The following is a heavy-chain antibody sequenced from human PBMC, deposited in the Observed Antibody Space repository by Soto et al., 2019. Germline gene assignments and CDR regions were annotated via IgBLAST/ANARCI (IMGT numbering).Heavy chain of an antibody. J-gene: IGHJ6*01. V-gene: IGHV1-69*01. CDR2: IIPIFGTA. Sequence: QVQLVQSGAEVKKPGSSVKVSCKAPGGTFSSYAISWVRQAPGQGLEWMGGIIPIFGTANYAQKFQGRVTITADEYTMTGYMELSSLRSEDTAVYYCARSQGGSSSLDIYYYYYYGMDVWGQGTTVTVSS. CDR3: ARSQGGSSSLDIYYYYYYGMDV. D-gene: IGHD2-15*01. CDR1: GGTFSSYA.